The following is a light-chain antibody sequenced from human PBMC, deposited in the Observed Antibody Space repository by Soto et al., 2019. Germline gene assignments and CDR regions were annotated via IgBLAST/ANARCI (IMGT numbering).Light chain of an antibody. V-gene: IGKV1-27*01. CDR2: AAS. J-gene: IGKJ3*01. Sequence: IQIAHSPFSLSESVGDKVTITCRASQGISNYLAWYQQKPGKVPKLLIYAASTLHSGVPSRFSGSGSGTDFTLTISSLQPEDVATYYCQKYNIARITLCPVTKLDI. CDR1: QGISNY. CDR3: QKYNIARIT.